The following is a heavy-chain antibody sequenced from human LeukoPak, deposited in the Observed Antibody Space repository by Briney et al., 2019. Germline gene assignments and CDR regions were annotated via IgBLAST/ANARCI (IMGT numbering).Heavy chain of an antibody. CDR1: GFTFSSYS. Sequence: GGSLRLSCAASGFTFSSYSMNWVRRAPGKGLEWVSGISGSGGRTYYADSGKGRFTISRDNSKNTLYLQMNSLRAEDTAVYYCAKDGMGDPSTEFDYWGQGTLVTVSS. J-gene: IGHJ4*02. CDR3: AKDGMGDPSTEFDY. D-gene: IGHD1-26*01. CDR2: ISGSGGRT. V-gene: IGHV3-23*01.